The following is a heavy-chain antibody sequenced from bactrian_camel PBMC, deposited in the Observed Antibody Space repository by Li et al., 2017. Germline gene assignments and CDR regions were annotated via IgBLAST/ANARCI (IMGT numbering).Heavy chain of an antibody. CDR2: IRRSGGET. V-gene: IGHV3-3*01. CDR1: GHSRGSNC. Sequence: HVQLVESGGGSVQTGGSLRLSCVVSGHSRGSNCVGWYRLPPGRAPAEREGIADIRRSGGETWYAGSVKGRFTISQGNVENMLHLQMNSLKVEDTAIYYCAAVAVGRCIGDDCCPLRFSGYRYWGQGTQVTVS. D-gene: IGHD1*01. J-gene: IGHJ4*01. CDR3: AAVAVGRCIGDDCCPLRFSGYRY.